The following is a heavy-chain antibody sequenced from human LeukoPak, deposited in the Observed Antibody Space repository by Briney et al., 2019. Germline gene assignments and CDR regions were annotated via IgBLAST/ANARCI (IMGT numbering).Heavy chain of an antibody. V-gene: IGHV1-69*04. CDR2: IIPILGIA. CDR3: ARGESVSGPPREGYNYYFDY. Sequence: SVKVSCKASGGTFSSYAISWVRQAPGQGLEWMGRIIPILGIANYAQKFQGRVTITADKSTSTAYMELSSLRSEDTAVYYCARGESVSGPPREGYNYYFDYWGQGTLVTVSS. CDR1: GGTFSSYA. J-gene: IGHJ4*02. D-gene: IGHD5-24*01.